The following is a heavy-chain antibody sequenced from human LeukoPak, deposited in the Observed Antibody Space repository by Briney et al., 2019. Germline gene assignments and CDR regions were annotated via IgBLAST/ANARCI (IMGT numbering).Heavy chain of an antibody. CDR2: IHYRGST. CDR1: GGSFSGYY. Sequence: PSETLSLTCAVYGGSFSGYYWSWIRQPPGKGLEWIGEIHYRGSTNYDPSLKSRVTMSGDPSKNQISLKLNSVTAADTAVYYCARARGDILTGYYYGYWGQGTLVTVSS. D-gene: IGHD3-9*01. J-gene: IGHJ4*02. CDR3: ARARGDILTGYYYGY. V-gene: IGHV4-34*01.